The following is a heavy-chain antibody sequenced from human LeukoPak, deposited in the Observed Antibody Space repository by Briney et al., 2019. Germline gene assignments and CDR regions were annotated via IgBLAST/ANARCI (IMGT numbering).Heavy chain of an antibody. CDR3: ARGLPAPADHYYMDV. Sequence: SETLSLTCTVSGYSISSGYYWGWIRQPPGKGLEWIGSIYHSGSTYYNPSLKSRVTISVDTSKNQFSLKLSSVTAADTAVYYCARGLPAPADHYYMDVWGKGTTVTVSS. V-gene: IGHV4-38-2*02. CDR2: IYHSGST. J-gene: IGHJ6*03. D-gene: IGHD2-2*01. CDR1: GYSISSGYY.